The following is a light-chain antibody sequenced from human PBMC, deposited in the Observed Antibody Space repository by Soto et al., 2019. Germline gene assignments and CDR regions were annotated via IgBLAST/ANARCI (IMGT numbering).Light chain of an antibody. Sequence: EIVLTQSPGTLSLSPGERATLSCRASQTVCTNYLAWFQHKPGQAPRLLIYGASSRATGTPDRLSGSGSGTDFTLTINIRGPEDVAVYFCQQYSDSPLPFVGGTKVEIK. CDR1: QTVCTNY. CDR2: GAS. CDR3: QQYSDSPLP. J-gene: IGKJ4*01. V-gene: IGKV3-20*01.